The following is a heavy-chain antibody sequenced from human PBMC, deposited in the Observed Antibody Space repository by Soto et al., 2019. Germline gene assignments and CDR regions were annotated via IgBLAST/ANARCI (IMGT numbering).Heavy chain of an antibody. Sequence: EAQVVESGGGLVQPGGSLRLSCAASGFTFIGYWMHWVRQAPERGLVWVSRINGDGTTTHYADSVKGRFTISRDNAKNTLYLQMNSLRAEDAAVYSCVRSREGYNLVADYWGQGTLVTVSS. V-gene: IGHV3-74*01. J-gene: IGHJ4*02. CDR1: GFTFIGYW. D-gene: IGHD5-12*01. CDR3: VRSREGYNLVADY. CDR2: INGDGTTT.